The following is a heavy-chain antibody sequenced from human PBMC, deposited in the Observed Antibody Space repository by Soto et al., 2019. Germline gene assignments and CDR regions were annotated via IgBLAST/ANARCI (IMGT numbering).Heavy chain of an antibody. CDR2: IYYSGST. J-gene: IGHJ5*02. Sequence: QLQLQESGPGLVKPSETLSLTCTVSGGSISSSSYYWGWIRQPPGKGLEWIGSIYYSGSTYYNPSLKSRVTMSVDTSKNQFSLKLSSVTAADTAVYYCARMGPLLWFVESDNWFDPWGQGTLVTVSS. D-gene: IGHD3-10*01. V-gene: IGHV4-39*01. CDR1: GGSISSSSYY. CDR3: ARMGPLLWFVESDNWFDP.